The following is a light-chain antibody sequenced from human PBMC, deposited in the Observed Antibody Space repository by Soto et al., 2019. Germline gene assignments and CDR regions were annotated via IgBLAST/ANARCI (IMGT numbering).Light chain of an antibody. J-gene: IGLJ3*02. Sequence: QSVLTQPPSVSGAPGQRVTFSCTGSRSNIGAGYDVHWYQQFAGTAPKLLIYGNSNRPSGVPDRFSGSKSGTSASLAITGLQAEDEADYYCQSYDSSLSGWVFGGGTKLTVL. CDR3: QSYDSSLSGWV. CDR1: RSNIGAGYD. CDR2: GNS. V-gene: IGLV1-40*01.